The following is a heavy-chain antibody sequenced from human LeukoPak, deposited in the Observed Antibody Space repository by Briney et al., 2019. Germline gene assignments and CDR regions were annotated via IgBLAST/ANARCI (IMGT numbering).Heavy chain of an antibody. Sequence: SVKVSCKASGGIFSSYAISWVRLAPGQGLEWMGGIIPIFGTANYAQKFQGRVTITADESTSTAYMELSSLRSEDTAVYYCARDSPPVVPAALDYWGQGTLVTVSS. V-gene: IGHV1-69*13. D-gene: IGHD2-2*01. CDR3: ARDSPPVVPAALDY. CDR1: GGIFSSYA. J-gene: IGHJ4*02. CDR2: IIPIFGTA.